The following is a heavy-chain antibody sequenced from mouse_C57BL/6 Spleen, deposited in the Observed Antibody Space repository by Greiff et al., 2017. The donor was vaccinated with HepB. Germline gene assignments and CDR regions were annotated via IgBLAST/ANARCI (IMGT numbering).Heavy chain of an antibody. V-gene: IGHV1-59*01. J-gene: IGHJ1*03. D-gene: IGHD1-1*01. CDR2: IDPSDSYT. CDR1: GYTFTSYW. Sequence: QVQLQQSGAELVRPGTSVKLSRKASGYTFTSYWMHWVKQRPGQGLEWIGVIDPSDSYTNYNQKFKGKATLTVDTSSSTAYMQLSSLTSEDSAVYYCARWGTTVVATRYFDVWGTGTTVTVSS. CDR3: ARWGTTVVATRYFDV.